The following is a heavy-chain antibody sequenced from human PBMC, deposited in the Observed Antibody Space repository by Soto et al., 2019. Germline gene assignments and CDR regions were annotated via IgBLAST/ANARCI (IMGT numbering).Heavy chain of an antibody. Sequence: PSETLSLTCAVSGGSISSGGYSWSWIRQPPGKGLEWIGYIYHSGSTYYNPSLKSRVTISVDRSKNQFSLKLSSVTAADTAVYYCARGRTYYDILTGYPPIDYWGQGTLVTVSS. V-gene: IGHV4-30-2*01. CDR1: GGSISSGGYS. CDR2: IYHSGST. CDR3: ARGRTYYDILTGYPPIDY. D-gene: IGHD3-9*01. J-gene: IGHJ4*02.